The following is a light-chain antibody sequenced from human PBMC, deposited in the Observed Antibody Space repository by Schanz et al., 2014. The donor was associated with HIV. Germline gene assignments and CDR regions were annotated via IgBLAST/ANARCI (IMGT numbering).Light chain of an antibody. CDR1: SSDVGSYNY. CDR2: DVS. Sequence: QSALTQPRSVSGSPGQSVTISRTGTSSDVGSYNYVSWYQQHPGKAPKLMIYDVSNRPSGVSNRFSGSKSGNTASLTISGLQAEDEADYYCLSYDNSLGGPYVFGTGTKLTVL. J-gene: IGLJ1*01. V-gene: IGLV2-11*01. CDR3: LSYDNSLGGPYV.